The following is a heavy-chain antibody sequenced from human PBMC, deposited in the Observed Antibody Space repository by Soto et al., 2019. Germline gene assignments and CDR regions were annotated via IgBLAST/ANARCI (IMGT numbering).Heavy chain of an antibody. J-gene: IGHJ6*02. V-gene: IGHV3-23*01. CDR3: ARYIPGVSYYGMDV. CDR2: IGESGTPT. CDR1: GFSFSSYA. D-gene: IGHD2-2*01. Sequence: EVQLLESGGGLVQPGGSLRLSCAASGFSFSSYAMKWVRQAPGKGLEWVSLIGESGTPTYYADSVKGRFTISRDNSGNTLFLEMYSLRAEDPAVYYCARYIPGVSYYGMDVWGQGTTVTVSS.